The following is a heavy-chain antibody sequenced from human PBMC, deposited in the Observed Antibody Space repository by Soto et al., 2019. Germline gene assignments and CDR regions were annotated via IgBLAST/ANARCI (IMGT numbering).Heavy chain of an antibody. D-gene: IGHD6-6*01. CDR1: GGSFSGYY. CDR2: INHSGST. V-gene: IGHV4-34*01. J-gene: IGHJ5*02. CDR3: ARGVYSSSSGSVEERWFDP. Sequence: PSETLSLTCAVYGGSFSGYYWSWIRQPPGKGLEWIGEINHSGSTNHNPSLKSRVTISVDTSKNQFSLRVSSVTAAYTGVYYCARGVYSSSSGSVEERWFDPWGQGTLVTVSS.